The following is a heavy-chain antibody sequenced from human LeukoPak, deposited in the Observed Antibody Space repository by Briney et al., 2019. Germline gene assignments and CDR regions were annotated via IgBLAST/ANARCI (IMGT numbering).Heavy chain of an antibody. Sequence: EASVKVSCKASGYTFTSYGISWVRQAPGQGLEWMGWISAYNGNTNYAQKLQGRVTMTTDTSTSTAYMELRSLRSDDTAVYYCARIIVVVPAAEPGIYYYYGMDVWGQGTTVTVSS. V-gene: IGHV1-18*01. CDR2: ISAYNGNT. D-gene: IGHD2-2*01. J-gene: IGHJ6*02. CDR1: GYTFTSYG. CDR3: ARIIVVVPAAEPGIYYYYGMDV.